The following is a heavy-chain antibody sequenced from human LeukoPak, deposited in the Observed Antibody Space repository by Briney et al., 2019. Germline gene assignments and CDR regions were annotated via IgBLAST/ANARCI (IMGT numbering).Heavy chain of an antibody. J-gene: IGHJ4*02. CDR2: INPNSGGT. CDR3: ARVRNLTGDAGYFDY. D-gene: IGHD7-27*01. CDR1: GYTFTGYY. V-gene: IGHV1-2*06. Sequence: ASVKVSCKASGYTFTGYYMHWVRQAPGQGLEWMGRINPNSGGTNYAQKFQGRVTMTRDTSISTAYMELSRLRSDDTAVYYCARVRNLTGDAGYFDYWGQGTLVTVSS.